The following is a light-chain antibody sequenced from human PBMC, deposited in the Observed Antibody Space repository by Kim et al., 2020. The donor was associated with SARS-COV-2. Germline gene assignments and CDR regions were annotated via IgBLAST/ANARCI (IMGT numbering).Light chain of an antibody. Sequence: SLAPGERATLSCRASQSVSSSYLAWYQQKPGQAPRLRIYGASSRATGIPDRFSGSGSGTDFTLTISRLEPEDFAVYYCQQYGSSRTFGQGTKLEI. CDR2: GAS. CDR3: QQYGSSRT. V-gene: IGKV3-20*01. CDR1: QSVSSSY. J-gene: IGKJ2*01.